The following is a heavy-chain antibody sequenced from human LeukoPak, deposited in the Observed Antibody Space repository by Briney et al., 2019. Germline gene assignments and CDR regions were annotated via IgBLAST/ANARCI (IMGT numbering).Heavy chain of an antibody. D-gene: IGHD3-22*01. CDR1: GYTFTSYG. J-gene: IGHJ4*02. CDR2: ISAYNGNT. Sequence: ASVKVSFKASGYTFTSYGISWVRQAPGQGLEWMGWISAYNGNTNYAQKLQGRVTMTTDTSTSTAYMELRSLRSDDTAVYYCARDLPPYYYDSSGPPGYWGQGTLVTVSS. CDR3: ARDLPPYYYDSSGPPGY. V-gene: IGHV1-18*01.